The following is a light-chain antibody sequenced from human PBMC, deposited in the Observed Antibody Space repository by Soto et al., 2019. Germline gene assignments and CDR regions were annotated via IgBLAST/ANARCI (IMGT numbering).Light chain of an antibody. V-gene: IGKV3-15*01. J-gene: IGKJ1*01. CDR3: QQYNNWPGT. Sequence: EIVLTQSPGTLSVSPGERATLSCRASQSVSSRLAWYQQKPGQAPRLLFYGASTGATGIPARFSGSGSETEFPLSIRSLQSEDFAVYYCQQYNNWPGTSGQGTK. CDR1: QSVSSR. CDR2: GAS.